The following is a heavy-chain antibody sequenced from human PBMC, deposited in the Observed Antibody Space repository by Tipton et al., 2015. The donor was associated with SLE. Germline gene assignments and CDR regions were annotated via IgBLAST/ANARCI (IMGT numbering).Heavy chain of an antibody. V-gene: IGHV4-34*01. CDR2: INHSGST. CDR1: GGSFSGYY. Sequence: LRLSCAVYGGSFSGYYWSWIRQPPGKGLEWIGEINHSGSTNYNPSLKSRVTISVDTSKNQFSPKLSSVTAADTAVYYCVTYDFWSGSQGDYWGQGTLVTVSS. D-gene: IGHD3-3*01. CDR3: VTYDFWSGSQGDY. J-gene: IGHJ4*02.